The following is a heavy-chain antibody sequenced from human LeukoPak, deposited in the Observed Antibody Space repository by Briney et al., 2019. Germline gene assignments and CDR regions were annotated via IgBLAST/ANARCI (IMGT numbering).Heavy chain of an antibody. J-gene: IGHJ6*03. Sequence: GGSLRLSCAASGFTFSSYGMHWVRQAPGKGLEWVAFIRYDGSNKYYADSVKGRFTISRDNSKNTLYLQMNSLRAEDTAVYYCAKDGSYYYDSSGYPRDYYYYYMDVWGKGTTVTISS. CDR3: AKDGSYYYDSSGYPRDYYYYYMDV. CDR1: GFTFSSYG. V-gene: IGHV3-30*02. CDR2: IRYDGSNK. D-gene: IGHD3-22*01.